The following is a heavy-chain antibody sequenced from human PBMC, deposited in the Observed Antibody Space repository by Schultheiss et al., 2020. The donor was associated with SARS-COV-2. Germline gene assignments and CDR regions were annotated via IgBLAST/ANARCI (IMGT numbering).Heavy chain of an antibody. CDR1: GYSISSGYY. V-gene: IGHV4-38-2*01. CDR2: IYHSGST. D-gene: IGHD2-2*01. J-gene: IGHJ6*03. CDR3: ASRCSSTSCYDNRDYYYYYMDV. Sequence: SETLSLTCAVSGYSISSGYYWGWIRQPPGKGLEWIGSIYHSGSTYYNPSLKSRVTISVDTSKNQFSLKLSSVTAADTAVYYCASRCSSTSCYDNRDYYYYYMDVWGKGTTVTVSS.